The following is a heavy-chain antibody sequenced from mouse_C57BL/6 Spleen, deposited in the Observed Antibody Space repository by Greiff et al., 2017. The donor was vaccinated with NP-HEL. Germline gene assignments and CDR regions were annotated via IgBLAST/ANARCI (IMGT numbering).Heavy chain of an antibody. CDR2: ISSGGSYT. Sequence: EVKLVESGGDLVKPGGSLKLSCAASGFTFSSYGMSWVRQTPDKRLEWVATISSGGSYTYYPDSVKGRFTISIDNAKNTLYLQMSSLKSEDTAMYYCARQGDGNYVDYWGQGTTLTVSS. CDR3: ARQGDGNYVDY. V-gene: IGHV5-6*01. CDR1: GFTFSSYG. J-gene: IGHJ2*01. D-gene: IGHD2-1*01.